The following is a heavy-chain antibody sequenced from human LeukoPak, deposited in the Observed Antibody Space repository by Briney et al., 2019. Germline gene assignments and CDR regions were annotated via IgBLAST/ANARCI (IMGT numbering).Heavy chain of an antibody. CDR2: ISSSSSTI. CDR3: ARSLVVGATYPYH. CDR1: GFTFSSYG. J-gene: IGHJ5*02. Sequence: GGSLRLSCAASGFTFSSYGMTWVRQAPGKGLGWVSYISSSSSTIYYADSVKGRFTISRDNAKNSLYLQLNSLRAEDTAAYYCARSLVVGATYPYHWGQGTLVTVSS. V-gene: IGHV3-48*01. D-gene: IGHD1-26*01.